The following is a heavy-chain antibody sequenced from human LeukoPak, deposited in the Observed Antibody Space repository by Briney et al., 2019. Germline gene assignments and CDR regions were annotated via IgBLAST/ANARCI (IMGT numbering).Heavy chain of an antibody. J-gene: IGHJ4*02. Sequence: GASVKVSCKASGYTFTGYYMHWVRQAPGQGLEWMGWINPNSGGTNYAQKFQGRVTMTRDTSISTAYMELSRLRSDDTAVYYCARGSAIVGVTGDLLDYWGQGTLVTVSS. CDR3: ARGSAIVGVTGDLLDY. CDR2: INPNSGGT. V-gene: IGHV1-2*02. D-gene: IGHD1-26*01. CDR1: GYTFTGYY.